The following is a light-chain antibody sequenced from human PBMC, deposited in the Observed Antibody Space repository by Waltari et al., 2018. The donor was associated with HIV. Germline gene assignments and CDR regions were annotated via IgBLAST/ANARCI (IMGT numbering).Light chain of an antibody. CDR3: MQYYSPPLT. CDR2: DAS. V-gene: IGKV4-1*01. Sequence: DIVMTQTPPSLGVSLGERVTINCKSRQSVFYNSNSQNYLAWFQQKPRQPPNLLIYDASTRESGVPDRFSGSGSGIHFTLTITSLQAEDLAIYYCMQYYSPPLTFGGGTRVDI. CDR1: QSVFYNSNSQNY. J-gene: IGKJ4*01.